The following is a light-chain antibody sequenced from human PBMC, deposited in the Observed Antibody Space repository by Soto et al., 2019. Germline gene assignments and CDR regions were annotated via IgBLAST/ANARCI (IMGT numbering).Light chain of an antibody. J-gene: IGLJ2*01. CDR3: SSYTSSSTYVV. CDR2: DVI. V-gene: IGLV2-14*03. Sequence: QSALTQPASVSGSPGQSITISCTGTSCDVGGYNYVSWYQQHPGKAPKLMIYDVINRPSGVSNRFSGSKSGNSASLTISGLQAEDEADYYCSSYTSSSTYVVFGGGTQLTVL. CDR1: SCDVGGYNY.